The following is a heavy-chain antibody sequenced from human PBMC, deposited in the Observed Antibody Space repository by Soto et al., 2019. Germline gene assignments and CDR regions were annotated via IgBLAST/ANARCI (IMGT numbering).Heavy chain of an antibody. Sequence: GGSLRLSCAASGFTFSSYAMSWVRQAPGKGLEWVSAISGSGGSTYYADSVKGRFTISRDNSKNTLYLQMNSLRAEDTAVYYCAKAAIFGVVTKREDAFDIWGQGTMVTVSS. J-gene: IGHJ3*02. CDR2: ISGSGGST. D-gene: IGHD3-3*01. CDR1: GFTFSSYA. V-gene: IGHV3-23*01. CDR3: AKAAIFGVVTKREDAFDI.